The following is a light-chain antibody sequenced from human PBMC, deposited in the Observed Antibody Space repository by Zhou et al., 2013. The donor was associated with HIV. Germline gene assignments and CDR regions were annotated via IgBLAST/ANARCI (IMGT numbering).Light chain of an antibody. Sequence: DVQMTQSPSSLSASVGDRVTLTCRASQSVATYVNWYQQKPGTAPKVVIYAASTLQNGVPSRFIGSGSGTDFTLTISGLQSDDFATYYCQQAHIFPHTFGGGTRVEIK. CDR1: QSVATY. CDR3: QQAHIFPHT. V-gene: IGKV1-39*01. CDR2: AAS. J-gene: IGKJ4*01.